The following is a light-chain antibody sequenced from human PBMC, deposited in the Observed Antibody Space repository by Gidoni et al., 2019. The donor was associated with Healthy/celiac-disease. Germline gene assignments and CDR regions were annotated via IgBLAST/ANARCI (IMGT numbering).Light chain of an antibody. CDR1: QSVLYSSNNKNY. CDR3: QQYYSTPYT. Sequence: LGERATINCKSSQSVLYSSNNKNYLAWYQQKPGQPPKLLIYWASTRESGVPDRFSGSGSGTDFALTISSLQAEDVAVYYCQQYYSTPYTFXQXTKLEIK. CDR2: WAS. J-gene: IGKJ2*01. V-gene: IGKV4-1*01.